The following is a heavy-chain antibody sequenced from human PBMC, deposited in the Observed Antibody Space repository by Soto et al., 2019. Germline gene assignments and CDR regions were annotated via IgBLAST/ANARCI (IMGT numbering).Heavy chain of an antibody. CDR2: IIPILGIA. D-gene: IGHD3-10*01. J-gene: IGHJ6*02. CDR3: ARDPTGYGSGSRHGIDL. CDR1: GGTFSSYT. Sequence: QVQLVQSGAEVKKPGSSVKVSCKASGGTFSSYTISWVRQAPGQGLEWMGRIIPILGIANYAQKFQGRVTITADKSTSTAYRELSSLRSEDTAVYYCARDPTGYGSGSRHGIDLWGQGTTVTVSS. V-gene: IGHV1-69*08.